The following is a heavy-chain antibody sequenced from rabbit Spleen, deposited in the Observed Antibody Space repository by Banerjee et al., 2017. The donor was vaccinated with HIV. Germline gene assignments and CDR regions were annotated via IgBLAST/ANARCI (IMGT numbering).Heavy chain of an antibody. CDR3: TRDFDF. Sequence: QEQLVESGGGLVKPGASLTLTCKASGFSFSSGYYISWVRQAPGKGLEWIGCIGTGSGSTWYASWAKGRFTISKTSSTTVTLQMTSLTAADTATYFCTRDFDFWGQGTLVTVS. J-gene: IGHJ6*01. CDR1: GFSFSSGYY. V-gene: IGHV1S45*01. CDR2: IGTGSGST.